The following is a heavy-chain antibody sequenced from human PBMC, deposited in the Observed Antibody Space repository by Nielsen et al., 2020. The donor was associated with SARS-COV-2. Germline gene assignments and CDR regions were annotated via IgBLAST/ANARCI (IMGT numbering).Heavy chain of an antibody. CDR1: GFTFDDYG. V-gene: IGHV3-20*01. CDR2: INWNGGST. D-gene: IGHD3-22*01. CDR3: ARALGDYYDSSGIDY. J-gene: IGHJ4*02. Sequence: GESLKISCAASGFTFDDYGMSWVRQAPGKGLEWVSGINWNGGSTGYADSVKGRFTISRDNAKNSLYLQMNSLRAEDTALYHCARALGDYYDSSGIDYWGQGTLVTVSS.